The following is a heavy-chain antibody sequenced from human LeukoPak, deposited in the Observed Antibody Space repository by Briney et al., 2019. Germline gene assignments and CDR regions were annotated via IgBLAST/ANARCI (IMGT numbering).Heavy chain of an antibody. Sequence: SETLSLTCTVSGGSISSYYWSWIRQPAGKGLEWIGRIYTSGSTNYNPSLKSRATMSVDTSKNQFSLKLSSVTAADTAVYYCARGSYGSGSYYNFYFDLWGRGTLVTVSS. J-gene: IGHJ2*01. CDR1: GGSISSYY. CDR3: ARGSYGSGSYYNFYFDL. V-gene: IGHV4-4*07. CDR2: IYTSGST. D-gene: IGHD3-10*01.